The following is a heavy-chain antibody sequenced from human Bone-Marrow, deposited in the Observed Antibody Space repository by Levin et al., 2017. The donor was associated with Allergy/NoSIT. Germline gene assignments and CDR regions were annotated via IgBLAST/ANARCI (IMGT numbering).Heavy chain of an antibody. J-gene: IGHJ6*02. CDR3: AKDLHYYAMDV. CDR2: LSATSHGDKT. CDR1: GFTVSDYY. V-gene: IGHV3-69-1*02. Sequence: GGSLRLSCAASGFTVSDYYMNWVRQAPGKGLEWVSTLSATSHGDKTNNADSVTGRFTISRDNAKNSLYLQMNSLRAEDTAVYYCAKDLHYYAMDVWGQGTTVTVSS.